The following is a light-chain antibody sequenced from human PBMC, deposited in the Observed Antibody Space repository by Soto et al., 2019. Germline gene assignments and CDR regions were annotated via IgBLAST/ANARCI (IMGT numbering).Light chain of an antibody. CDR2: SAS. V-gene: IGKV1-6*01. CDR3: LQDYSYPRT. Sequence: AIQMTQSPSSLSASVGDRVTITCRASQGIRDELGWYQQKPGKAPILLIYSASSLQSGVPSRFSGRGSGTDFTLTISSLQPEDFATYYCLQDYSYPRTFGQGTKVEIK. J-gene: IGKJ1*01. CDR1: QGIRDE.